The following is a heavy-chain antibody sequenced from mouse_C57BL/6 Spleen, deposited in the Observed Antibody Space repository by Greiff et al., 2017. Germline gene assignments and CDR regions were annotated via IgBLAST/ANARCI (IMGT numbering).Heavy chain of an antibody. Sequence: EVKLMESGGGLVKPGGSLKLSCAASGFTFSSYAMSWVRQTPEKRLEWVATISDGGSYTYYPDNVKGRFTISRDNAKNNLYLHMSHLKSEDTAMYYCARDAGYYGAYWGQGTLVTVSA. CDR3: ARDAGYYGAY. V-gene: IGHV5-4*01. CDR2: ISDGGSYT. J-gene: IGHJ3*01. CDR1: GFTFSSYA. D-gene: IGHD2-3*01.